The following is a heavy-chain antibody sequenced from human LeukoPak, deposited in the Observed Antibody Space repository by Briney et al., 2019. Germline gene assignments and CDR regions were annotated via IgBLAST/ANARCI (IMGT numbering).Heavy chain of an antibody. J-gene: IGHJ4*02. CDR1: GGTFSSYA. CDR3: VRGRGGEWLFMFYFDY. D-gene: IGHD3-3*01. CDR2: IIPIFGTA. V-gene: IGHV1-69*13. Sequence: GASVKVSCKASGGTFSSYAISWVRQAPGQGLEWMGGIIPIFGTANYAQKFQGRVTITADESTSTAYMELSSLRSEDTAVYYCVRGRGGEWLFMFYFDYWGQGTLVTVSS.